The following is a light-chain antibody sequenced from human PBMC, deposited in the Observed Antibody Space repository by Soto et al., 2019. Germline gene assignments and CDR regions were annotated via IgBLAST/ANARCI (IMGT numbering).Light chain of an antibody. J-gene: IGKJ5*01. CDR1: QSVRSN. CDR2: GAS. Sequence: EIVMTQSPATLSVSPGERVTLSCRASQSVRSNLAWYQQKPGQAPRLLIYGASNRATGIPDRFSGSGSGTDFTLTISRLEPEDFAVYYCQQRSNWPPITFGQGTRLEI. V-gene: IGKV3-11*01. CDR3: QQRSNWPPIT.